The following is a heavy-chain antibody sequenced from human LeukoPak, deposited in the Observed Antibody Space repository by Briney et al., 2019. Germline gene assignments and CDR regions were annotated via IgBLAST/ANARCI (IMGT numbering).Heavy chain of an antibody. J-gene: IGHJ4*02. D-gene: IGHD5-18*01. CDR1: GGSISSSTYY. CDR2: IYYSGST. V-gene: IGHV4-39*07. CDR3: AREYSYGSSYYFDY. Sequence: SETLSLTCTVSGGSISSSTYYWGWIRQPPGKALEWIGSIYYSGSTYYNLSLKSRVTISLDTSKNQFSLKLSSVTAADTAVYYCAREYSYGSSYYFDYWGQGTLVTVSS.